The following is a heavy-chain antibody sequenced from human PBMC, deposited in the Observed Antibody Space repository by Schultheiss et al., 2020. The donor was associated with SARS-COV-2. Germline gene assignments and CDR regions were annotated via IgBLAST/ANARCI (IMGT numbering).Heavy chain of an antibody. CDR3: ARVQSAYSSLFDY. V-gene: IGHV4-61*01. J-gene: IGHJ4*02. CDR1: GDSISSSSFY. D-gene: IGHD6-13*01. CDR2: IYYSGST. Sequence: SETLSLTCSVSGDSISSSSFYWSWIRQPPGKGLEWIGYIYYSGSTNYNPSLKSRVTISVDTSKNQFSLKLSSVTAADTAVYYCARVQSAYSSLFDYWGQGTLVTVSS.